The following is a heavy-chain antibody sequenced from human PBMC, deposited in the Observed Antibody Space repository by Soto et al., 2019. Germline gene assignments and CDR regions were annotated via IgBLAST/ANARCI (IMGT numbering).Heavy chain of an antibody. CDR3: ASAEAVADPFDY. D-gene: IGHD6-19*01. Sequence: EVQLVESGGGLVQPGGYLRLSCAASGFTVSSNYMSWVRQAPGKGLEWGSVIYSGGSTYYADSVKGRFTISRDNSKNTLYLQMNSLRAEDTAVYYCASAEAVADPFDYWGQGTLVTVSS. CDR1: GFTVSSNY. V-gene: IGHV3-66*01. J-gene: IGHJ4*02. CDR2: IYSGGST.